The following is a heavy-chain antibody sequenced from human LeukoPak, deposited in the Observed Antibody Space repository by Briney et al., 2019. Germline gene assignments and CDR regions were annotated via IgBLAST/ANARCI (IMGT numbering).Heavy chain of an antibody. V-gene: IGHV3-21*01. J-gene: IGHJ3*02. CDR2: TSSTSSYT. Sequence: PSETLSLTCTVSSYSISSGNYWGWIRQPPGKALEWLSSTSSTSSYTYYADSVKGRFTISRDNANNSLFLQMNSLRAEDTAVYYCARDQGGSGSYYGDAFDIWGQGTMVTVSS. CDR3: ARDQGGSGSYYGDAFDI. CDR1: SYSISSGN. D-gene: IGHD1-26*01.